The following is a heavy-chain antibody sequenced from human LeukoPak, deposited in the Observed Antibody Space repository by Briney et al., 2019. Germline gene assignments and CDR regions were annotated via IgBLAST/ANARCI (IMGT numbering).Heavy chain of an antibody. D-gene: IGHD6-13*01. CDR2: INYSASN. CDR3: ARHEWQQLVKFDY. Sequence: SETLSLTCGVFGGSFSDYFWSWIRQPPGKGLEWIGDINYSASNNYNPSLMSRVTISVDTSKNQFSLRLTSVTAADAAVYYCARHEWQQLVKFDYWGQGALVTVSS. J-gene: IGHJ4*02. CDR1: GGSFSDYF. V-gene: IGHV4-34*01.